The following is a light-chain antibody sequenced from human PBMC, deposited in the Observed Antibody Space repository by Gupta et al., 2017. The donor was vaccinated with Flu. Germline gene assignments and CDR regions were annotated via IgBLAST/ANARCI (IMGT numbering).Light chain of an antibody. CDR2: KAS. CDR3: QQFNGYPWT. CDR1: QSISYW. V-gene: IGKV1-5*03. Sequence: ITCRASQSISYWLAWYQQKPGRAPDLLIYKASTLESGVPSRFSGSGSGTEFTLTISSLQPDDFATYYCQQFNGYPWTFGQGPKVEIQ. J-gene: IGKJ1*01.